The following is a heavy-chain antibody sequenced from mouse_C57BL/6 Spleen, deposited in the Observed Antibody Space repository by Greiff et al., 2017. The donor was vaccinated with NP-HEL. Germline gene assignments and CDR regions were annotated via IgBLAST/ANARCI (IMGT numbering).Heavy chain of an antibody. J-gene: IGHJ1*03. V-gene: IGHV1-62-2*01. CDR3: AGLTTVVATGDWYFDV. CDR2: FYPGSGSI. D-gene: IGHD1-1*01. Sequence: VKLQESGAELVKPGASVKLSCKASGYTFTEYTIHWVKQRSGQGLEWIGWFYPGSGSIKYNEKFKDKATLTADKSSSTVYMELSRLTSEDSAVYFCAGLTTVVATGDWYFDVWGTGTTVTVSS. CDR1: GYTFTEYT.